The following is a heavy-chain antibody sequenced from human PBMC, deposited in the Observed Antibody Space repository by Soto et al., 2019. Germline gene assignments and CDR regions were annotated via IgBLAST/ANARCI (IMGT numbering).Heavy chain of an antibody. CDR2: ISGSGGST. D-gene: IGHD2-2*01. J-gene: IGHJ4*02. CDR3: LSWGYCSSTSCYGVDY. CDR1: FSSDA. V-gene: IGHV3-23*01. Sequence: FSSDAIISDSKAPRKGLEWVSAISGSGGSTYYADSVKGRFTISRDNSKNTLYLQMNSLRAEDTAVYFCLSWGYCSSTSCYGVDYWGQGTLVTVSS.